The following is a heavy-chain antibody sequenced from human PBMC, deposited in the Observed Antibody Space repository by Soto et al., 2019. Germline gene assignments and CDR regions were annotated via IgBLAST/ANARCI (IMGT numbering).Heavy chain of an antibody. D-gene: IGHD1-20*01. Sequence: GGSLRLSCAASGFTFSGLAMHWVRQASGKGLEWVGRIRSKANSYATAYAASVKGRFTISRDDSKNTAYLQMNSLKTEDTAVYYCTRPSFITGTLGMDVWGKGTTVTVSS. CDR2: IRSKANSYAT. V-gene: IGHV3-73*01. CDR1: GFTFSGLA. CDR3: TRPSFITGTLGMDV. J-gene: IGHJ6*03.